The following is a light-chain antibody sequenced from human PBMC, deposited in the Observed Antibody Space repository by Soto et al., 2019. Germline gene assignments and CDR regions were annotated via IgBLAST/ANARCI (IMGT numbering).Light chain of an antibody. Sequence: QAVVTQPASVSGSPGQSITISCTGTSSDLGSYKFVSWYQHHPGKAPKLMIYEGSKRPSGVSNRFSGSKSGNTASLTISGLQAEDEADYYCCSYAGSSTLIFGGGTKVTVL. CDR3: CSYAGSSTLI. J-gene: IGLJ2*01. V-gene: IGLV2-23*01. CDR2: EGS. CDR1: SSDLGSYKF.